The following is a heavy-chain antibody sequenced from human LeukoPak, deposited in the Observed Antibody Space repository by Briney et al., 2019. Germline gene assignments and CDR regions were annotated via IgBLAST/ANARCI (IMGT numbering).Heavy chain of an antibody. CDR2: ISYDGSNK. CDR1: GFTFSSYA. CDR3: ARASSYSNYYFDY. V-gene: IGHV3-30*04. D-gene: IGHD4-11*01. Sequence: PGGSLRHSCAASGFTFSSYAMHWVRQAPGKGLEWVAVISYDGSNKYYADSVKGRFTISRDNSKNTLYLQMNSLRAEDTAVYYCARASSYSNYYFDYWGQGTLVTVSS. J-gene: IGHJ4*02.